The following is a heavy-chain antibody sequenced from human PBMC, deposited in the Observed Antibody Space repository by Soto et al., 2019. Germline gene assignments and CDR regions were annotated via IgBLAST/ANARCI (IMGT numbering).Heavy chain of an antibody. Sequence: ASEKVSCKASGYTFTSYDINCVRQATGQGLEWMGWMNPNSGNTGYAQKFQGRVTMTRNTSISTAYMELSSLRSEDTAVYYCARGTAMVTRYYYYYYMDVWGKGATVTVSS. D-gene: IGHD5-18*01. J-gene: IGHJ6*03. CDR1: GYTFTSYD. V-gene: IGHV1-8*01. CDR3: ARGTAMVTRYYYYYYMDV. CDR2: MNPNSGNT.